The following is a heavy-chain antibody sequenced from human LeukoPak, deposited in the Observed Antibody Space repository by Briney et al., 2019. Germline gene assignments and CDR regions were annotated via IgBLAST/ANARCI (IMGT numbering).Heavy chain of an antibody. CDR2: ISAYNGNT. D-gene: IGHD3-10*01. J-gene: IGHJ6*02. CDR3: ARDRRITMVRGVMLYYYYGMDV. V-gene: IGHV1-18*01. Sequence: ASVNVSCKASGYTFTSYGIRWVRQAPGQGLAWMGWISAYNGNTNYAQKLQGRVTMTTDTSTSTAYMELRSLRSDDTAVYYCARDRRITMVRGVMLYYYYGMDVWGQGTTVTVSS. CDR1: GYTFTSYG.